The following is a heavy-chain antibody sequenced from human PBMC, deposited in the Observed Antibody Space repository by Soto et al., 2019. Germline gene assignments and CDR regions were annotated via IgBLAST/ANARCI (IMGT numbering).Heavy chain of an antibody. CDR1: GGTFSCYA. J-gene: IGHJ6*02. CDR3: ARVVMTTVPASYYYGMDV. V-gene: IGHV1-69*11. CDR2: IIPFLRAA. D-gene: IGHD4-4*01. Sequence: SVKVSCTASGGTFSCYAISWVRQAPGQGLEWMGRIIPFLRAANYAQNDQGRVTSTANESTSTAYMELTSLRSEDTAVYYCARVVMTTVPASYYYGMDVWGQGTTVTVSS.